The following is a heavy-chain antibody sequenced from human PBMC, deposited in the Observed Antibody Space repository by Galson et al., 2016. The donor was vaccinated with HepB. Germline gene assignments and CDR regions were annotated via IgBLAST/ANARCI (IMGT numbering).Heavy chain of an antibody. Sequence: QSGAEVKKPGESLKISCKGSGYTFTIYWIAWVRQMPGKGLEWMGIIYPGDSQTIYSPSFQGQVTISVDKSISTAYLQWSSLKASDTAMYYCARVSSGTYYLMDYWGQGTLATISS. D-gene: IGHD1-26*01. CDR1: GYTFTIYW. V-gene: IGHV5-51*01. CDR3: ARVSSGTYYLMDY. CDR2: IYPGDSQT. J-gene: IGHJ4*02.